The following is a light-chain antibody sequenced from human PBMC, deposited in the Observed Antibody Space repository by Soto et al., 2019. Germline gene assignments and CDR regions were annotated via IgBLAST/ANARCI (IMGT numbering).Light chain of an antibody. J-gene: IGLJ2*01. Sequence: QSALTQPASVSGSPGQSITISCTGTSNYVGGYNYVSWYQQHPGKAPKLLIYDVSNRPSGVSNRLSGSKSGNTASLTISGLQAEDEADYYCSSYTTSGSLVFGGGTMVTVL. CDR3: SSYTTSGSLV. CDR2: DVS. V-gene: IGLV2-14*01. CDR1: SNYVGGYNY.